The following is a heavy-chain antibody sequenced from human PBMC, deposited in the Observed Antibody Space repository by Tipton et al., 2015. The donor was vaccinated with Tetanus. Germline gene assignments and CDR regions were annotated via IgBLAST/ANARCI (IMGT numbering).Heavy chain of an antibody. CDR1: GGSINPYY. CDR3: ARGFQERWQKSGWFDP. V-gene: IGHV4-59*01. CDR2: IYYTGST. Sequence: TLSLTCTVSGGSINPYYWSWIRQPPGKGLEWIGYIYYTGSTKSNPSLQSRVTISIDTSKNQFSLKLNSVTAADTAVYYCARGFQERWQKSGWFDPWGQGTLVTVFS. D-gene: IGHD5-24*01. J-gene: IGHJ5*02.